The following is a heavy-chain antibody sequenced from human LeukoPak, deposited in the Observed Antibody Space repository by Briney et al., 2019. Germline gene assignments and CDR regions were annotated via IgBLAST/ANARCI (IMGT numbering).Heavy chain of an antibody. V-gene: IGHV3-23*01. J-gene: IGHJ3*02. CDR2: IILSGAST. CDR3: AAQGVLVPAAIDASDI. CDR1: GFTFSNYA. Sequence: GGSLRLSCAASGFTFSNYAMSWVRQAPGKGLEWVSTIILSGASTNYADSVKGRFTISRDNSKNTLYVQMNSLRAEDTAVYYCAAQGVLVPAAIDASDIWGQGTMVTVSS. D-gene: IGHD2-2*01.